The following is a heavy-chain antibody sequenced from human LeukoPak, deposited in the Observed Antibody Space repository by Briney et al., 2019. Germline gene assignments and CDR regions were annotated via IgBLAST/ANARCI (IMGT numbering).Heavy chain of an antibody. V-gene: IGHV1-8*01. CDR2: MNPNSGNT. CDR1: GYTFTSYD. J-gene: IGHJ5*02. Sequence: ASVKVSCKASGYTFTSYDINWVRQATGQGLEWMGWMNPNSGNTGYAQKFHGRVTMTRNTSISTAYMELSSVRSEDTAVYYCARGAYTPRQEYCSSTSCYTDNWFDPWGQGTLVTVSS. CDR3: ARGAYTPRQEYCSSTSCYTDNWFDP. D-gene: IGHD2-2*02.